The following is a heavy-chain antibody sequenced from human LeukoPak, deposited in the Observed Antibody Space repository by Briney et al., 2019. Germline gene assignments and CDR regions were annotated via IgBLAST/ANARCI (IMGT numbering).Heavy chain of an antibody. V-gene: IGHV1-18*01. J-gene: IGHJ6*03. CDR3: ARAYCSGGSCYFDYYYYYMDV. D-gene: IGHD2-15*01. CDR2: ISAYNGNT. Sequence: ASVKVSCKASGYTFTRYGISWVRQAPGQGLEWMGWISAYNGNTNYAQKLQGRVTMTTDTSTSTAYMELRSLRSDDTAVYYCARAYCSGGSCYFDYYYYYMDVWGKGTTVTVSS. CDR1: GYTFTRYG.